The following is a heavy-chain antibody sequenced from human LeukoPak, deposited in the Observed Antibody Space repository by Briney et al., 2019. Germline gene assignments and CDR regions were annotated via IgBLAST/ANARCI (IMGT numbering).Heavy chain of an antibody. V-gene: IGHV3-74*01. CDR3: AKVPYYGSGSYSQNTFDY. CDR2: INSDGSTT. Sequence: GGSLRLSCAASGFTFSSYWMHWVRQAPGKGLVWVSRINSDGSTTSYADSVKGRFTISRDNAKNTLYLQMNSLRAEDTAVYYCAKVPYYGSGSYSQNTFDYWGQGTLVTVSS. D-gene: IGHD3-10*01. J-gene: IGHJ4*02. CDR1: GFTFSSYW.